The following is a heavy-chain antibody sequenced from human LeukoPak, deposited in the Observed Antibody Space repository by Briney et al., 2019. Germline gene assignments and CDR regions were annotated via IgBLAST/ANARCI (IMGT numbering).Heavy chain of an antibody. CDR3: AELGITMIGGV. V-gene: IGHV3-20*04. Sequence: GGSLRLSCAASGFTFDDYGMSWVRQAPGKGLEWVSFISWNGGSTGYADSVKGRFTISRDNAKNSLYLQMNSLRAEDTAVYYCAELGITMIGGVWGQGTLVTVSS. J-gene: IGHJ4*02. CDR2: ISWNGGST. CDR1: GFTFDDYG. D-gene: IGHD3-10*02.